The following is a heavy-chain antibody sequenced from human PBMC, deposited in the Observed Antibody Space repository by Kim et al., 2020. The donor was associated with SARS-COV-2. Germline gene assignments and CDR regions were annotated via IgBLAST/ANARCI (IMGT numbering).Heavy chain of an antibody. J-gene: IGHJ4*02. CDR2: ISGSGVRT. CDR3: DASHY. Sequence: GGSLRLSCAASGFTFSTYAMSWARQAPGKGLEWVSTISGSGVRTHYADSVKGRFTISRDNSKNTLFLQMNSLRDEDTAVYYCDASHYWGQGSLVTVSS. CDR1: GFTFSTYA. V-gene: IGHV3-23*01.